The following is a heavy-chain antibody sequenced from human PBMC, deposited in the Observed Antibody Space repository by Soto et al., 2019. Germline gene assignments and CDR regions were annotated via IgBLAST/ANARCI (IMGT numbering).Heavy chain of an antibody. Sequence: EVQLLESGGGLVQPGGSLRLSCAASGFTFSSYAMSWVRQAPGKGLEWVSSISHTGGSTYYADSVKGRFTISRDTSKNTLYLQMNSLTAEDTAVYYCAKDIVRPSSSWYVGPPSFDYWGQGTLVTVSS. D-gene: IGHD6-13*01. CDR3: AKDIVRPSSSWYVGPPSFDY. V-gene: IGHV3-23*01. CDR2: ISHTGGST. CDR1: GFTFSSYA. J-gene: IGHJ4*02.